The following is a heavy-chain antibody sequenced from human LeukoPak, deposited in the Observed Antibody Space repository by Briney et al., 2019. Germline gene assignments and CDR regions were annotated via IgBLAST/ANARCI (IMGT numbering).Heavy chain of an antibody. CDR1: GFTFSSYE. J-gene: IGHJ3*02. CDR3: AKTQYGGPMGDAFVI. V-gene: IGHV3-9*03. D-gene: IGHD4-23*01. CDR2: ISWNSGSI. Sequence: GGSLRLSCAASGFTFSSYEMNWVRQAPGKGLEWVSGISWNSGSIGYADSVKGRFTISRDNAKNSLYLRMNSLRAEDMALYYCAKTQYGGPMGDAFVIWGQGTMVTVSS.